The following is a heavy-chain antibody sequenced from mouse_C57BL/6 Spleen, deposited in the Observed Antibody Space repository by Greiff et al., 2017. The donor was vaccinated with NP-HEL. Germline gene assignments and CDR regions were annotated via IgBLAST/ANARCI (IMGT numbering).Heavy chain of an antibody. Sequence: VQLKESGPELVKPGASVKIPCKASGYTFTDYNMDWVKQSHGKSLEWIGDINPNNGGTIYNQKFKGKATLTVDKSSSTAYMELRSLTSEDTAVYYCARSRGAYYSNYVYAMDYWGQGTSVTVSS. J-gene: IGHJ4*01. CDR2: INPNNGGT. CDR3: ARSRGAYYSNYVYAMDY. D-gene: IGHD2-5*01. V-gene: IGHV1-18*01. CDR1: GYTFTDYN.